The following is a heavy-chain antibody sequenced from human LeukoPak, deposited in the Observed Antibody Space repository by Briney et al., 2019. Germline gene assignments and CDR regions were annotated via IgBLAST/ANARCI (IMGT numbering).Heavy chain of an antibody. J-gene: IGHJ5*02. CDR2: INPNSGGT. CDR1: GYTFTCYY. CDR3: ARERYYDSSGYPNWFDP. Sequence: ASVTVSCKASGYTFTCYYMHWVRQAHGQGLEWMGWINPNSGGTNYAQKFEGRVTMTRDTSISTAYMELSRPRSDDTAVYYCARERYYDSSGYPNWFDPWGQGTLVTVSS. V-gene: IGHV1-2*02. D-gene: IGHD3-22*01.